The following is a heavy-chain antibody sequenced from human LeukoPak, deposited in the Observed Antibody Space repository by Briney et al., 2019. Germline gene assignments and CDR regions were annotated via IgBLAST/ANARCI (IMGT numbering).Heavy chain of an antibody. CDR1: GYTFTGYY. CDR2: INPNSGGT. V-gene: IGHV1-2*02. J-gene: IGHJ5*02. CDR3: ARALRRPAGQQLVFDP. D-gene: IGHD6-13*01. Sequence: ASVKVSCKASGYTFTGYYMHWVRQAPGQGLEWMGWINPNSGGTNYAQKFQGRVTMTRDTSISTAYMELSRLRSDDTAVYYCARALRRPAGQQLVFDPWGQGTLVTVSS.